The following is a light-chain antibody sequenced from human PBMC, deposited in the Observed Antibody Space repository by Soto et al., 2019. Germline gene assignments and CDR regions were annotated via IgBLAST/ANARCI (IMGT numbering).Light chain of an antibody. CDR1: SSDIGAYKF. CDR2: EVS. V-gene: IGLV2-8*01. J-gene: IGLJ2*01. CDR3: SLYAGSNNVV. Sequence: QSALTQPPSASGSPGQSVAISCTGTSSDIGAYKFVSWYQQHPGKAPKLIIYEVSIRPSGVPDRFSGSKSGNTASLTVSGLLAEDEADYYCSLYAGSNNVVFGGGTKADRP.